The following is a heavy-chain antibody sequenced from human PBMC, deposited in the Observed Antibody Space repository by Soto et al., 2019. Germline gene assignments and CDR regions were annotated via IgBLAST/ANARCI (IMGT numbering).Heavy chain of an antibody. CDR3: ARPLSGSYYDSGAFEI. CDR2: IYNSGST. Sequence: QLQLQESGPGLVKPSETLSLICTVSGGSISSSSYYWGWIRQSPGKGLEWIGSIYNSGSTYYNPSLKSRVTLSXXTXNXXFSLTVNSVPAADTAVYFCARPLSGSYYDSGAFEIWGRGTMVTVSS. J-gene: IGHJ3*02. D-gene: IGHD1-26*01. V-gene: IGHV4-39*02. CDR1: GGSISSSSYY.